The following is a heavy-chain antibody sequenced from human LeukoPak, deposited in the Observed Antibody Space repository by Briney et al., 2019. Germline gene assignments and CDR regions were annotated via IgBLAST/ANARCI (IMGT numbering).Heavy chain of an antibody. Sequence: PGGSLRLSCVASGFTFGHNAMAWVRQAPGKRLEWVSALSGSGGDTFYADSVKGRFTISRDYSKNTLYLQLSSLRPDDTAVYYCAKGAPSSSSIFDFWGPGTLVTVSS. CDR2: LSGSGGDT. D-gene: IGHD6-6*01. CDR1: GFTFGHNA. J-gene: IGHJ4*02. CDR3: AKGAPSSSSIFDF. V-gene: IGHV3-23*01.